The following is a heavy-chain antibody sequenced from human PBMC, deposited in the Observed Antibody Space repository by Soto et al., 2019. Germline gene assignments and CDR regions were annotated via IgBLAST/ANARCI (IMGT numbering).Heavy chain of an antibody. CDR3: ARDSVRYYYYYMDV. CDR1: GFTFSSYG. Sequence: PGGSLRLSCAASGFTFSSYGMHWVRQAPGKGLEWVAVIWYDGSNKYYADSVKGRFTISRDNSKNTLYLQRNSLRAEDTAVYYCARDSVRYYYYYMDVWGKGTTVTVSS. CDR2: IWYDGSNK. V-gene: IGHV3-33*01. J-gene: IGHJ6*03.